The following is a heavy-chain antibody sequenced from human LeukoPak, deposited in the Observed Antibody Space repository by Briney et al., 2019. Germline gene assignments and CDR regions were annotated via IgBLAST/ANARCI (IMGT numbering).Heavy chain of an antibody. J-gene: IGHJ4*02. Sequence: SETLSLTCTVSGGSISSSSYYWGWIRQPPGKGLEWIGSIYYSGSTYYNPSLKSRVTISVDTSKNQFSLKLSSVTAADTAVYYCARHGAVAGIVGVTENFDYWGQGTLVTVSS. D-gene: IGHD1-26*01. CDR1: GGSISSSSYY. V-gene: IGHV4-39*01. CDR2: IYYSGST. CDR3: ARHGAVAGIVGVTENFDY.